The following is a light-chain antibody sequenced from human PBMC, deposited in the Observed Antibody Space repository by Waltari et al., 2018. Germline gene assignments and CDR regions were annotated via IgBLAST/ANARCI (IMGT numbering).Light chain of an antibody. CDR1: SSDIISDKH. CDR2: DVN. V-gene: IGLV2-14*03. J-gene: IGLJ3*02. Sequence: QSTLTQPASVSGSPGQSITISCTATSSDIISDKHVPWYQQPPGKAPKVMIYDVNNRPSGVSDRFSGSRSGNTASLTVSGLQSEDEADYYCSSYTSISTWVFGGGTKLTVV. CDR3: SSYTSISTWV.